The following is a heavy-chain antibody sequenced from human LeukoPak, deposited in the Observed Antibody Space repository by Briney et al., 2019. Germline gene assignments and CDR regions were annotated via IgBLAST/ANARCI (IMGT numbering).Heavy chain of an antibody. CDR2: ISAYNGNT. CDR3: ARDGSGSYLYYYYGMDV. D-gene: IGHD3-10*01. CDR1: GYTFTSYG. V-gene: IGHV1-18*01. J-gene: IGHJ6*02. Sequence: ASVKVSCKASGYTFTSYGISWVRQAPGQGLEWMGWISAYNGNTNYAQKLQGRVTMTTDTSTSTAYMELRSLRSDDTAVYYCARDGSGSYLYYYYGMDVWGQETTVTVSS.